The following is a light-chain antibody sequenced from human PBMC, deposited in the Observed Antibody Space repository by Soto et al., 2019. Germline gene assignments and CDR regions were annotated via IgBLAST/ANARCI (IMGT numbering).Light chain of an antibody. CDR1: SSDVGGYNY. CDR2: DVS. Sequence: SGLTQPRSVSGSPGQSVTISCTGTSSDVGGYNYVSWYQQHPGKAPKLMIYDVSKRPSGVPDRFSGSKSGNTASLTISGLQAEDEADYYCCSYAGSYVFGTGTKVTVL. CDR3: CSYAGSYV. J-gene: IGLJ1*01. V-gene: IGLV2-11*01.